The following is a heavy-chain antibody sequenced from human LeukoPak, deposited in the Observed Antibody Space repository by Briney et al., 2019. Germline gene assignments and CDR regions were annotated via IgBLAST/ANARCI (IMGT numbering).Heavy chain of an antibody. CDR3: ARGGDFWSGYYSRRNWFDP. CDR1: GGSFSGYY. Sequence: SETLSLTCAVYGGSFSGYYWSWIRQPPGKGLEWIGEINHSGSTNYNPYLNSRVTISVATSKNQFSLKLNPVTAADTAVYYCARGGDFWSGYYSRRNWFDPWGQGTLVTVSS. CDR2: INHSGST. V-gene: IGHV4-34*01. J-gene: IGHJ5*02. D-gene: IGHD3-3*01.